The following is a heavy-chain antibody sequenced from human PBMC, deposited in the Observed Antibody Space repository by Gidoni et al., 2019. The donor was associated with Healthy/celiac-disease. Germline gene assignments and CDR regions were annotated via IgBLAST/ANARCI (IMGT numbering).Heavy chain of an antibody. CDR1: GFTFRSYG. V-gene: IGHV3-33*01. CDR2: IWYDGSNK. CDR3: ARDLAYYDIMNDAFDI. Sequence: VQLLESGGGVVQPGSSLSLSCAASGFTFRSYGMHWVRQAPGKGLAWVAVIWYDGSNKYYADSVKGRFTISRDNSKNTLYLQMNSLRAEDTAVYYCARDLAYYDIMNDAFDIWGQGTMVTVSS. J-gene: IGHJ3*02. D-gene: IGHD3-9*01.